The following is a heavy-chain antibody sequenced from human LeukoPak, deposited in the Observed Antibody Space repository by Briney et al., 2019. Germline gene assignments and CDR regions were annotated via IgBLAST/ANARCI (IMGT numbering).Heavy chain of an antibody. V-gene: IGHV3-23*01. CDR1: GFTFTTYV. D-gene: IGHD6-13*01. Sequence: PGGSLGLSCAASGFTFTTYVMSWVRQAPGKGLEWVSVISGSGGSTDYADSVKGRFTISRDNSKKTLYLQMNSLKTEDTAVYYCTRSEQLVGSYYYYGMDVWGQGTTVTVSS. CDR2: ISGSGGST. J-gene: IGHJ6*02. CDR3: TRSEQLVGSYYYYGMDV.